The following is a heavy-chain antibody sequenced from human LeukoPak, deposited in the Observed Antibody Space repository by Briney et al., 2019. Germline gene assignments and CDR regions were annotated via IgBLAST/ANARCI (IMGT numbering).Heavy chain of an antibody. J-gene: IGHJ4*02. Sequence: GESLKISCKGSGYSFTSYWISWVRQMPGKGLEWMGRIDPSDSYTNYSPSFQGHVTISVDKSISTAYLQWSSLKASDTAIYYCARQEGSSYYYYWGQGTLVTVSS. CDR1: GYSFTSYW. CDR2: IDPSDSYT. D-gene: IGHD3-22*01. CDR3: ARQEGSSYYYY. V-gene: IGHV5-10-1*01.